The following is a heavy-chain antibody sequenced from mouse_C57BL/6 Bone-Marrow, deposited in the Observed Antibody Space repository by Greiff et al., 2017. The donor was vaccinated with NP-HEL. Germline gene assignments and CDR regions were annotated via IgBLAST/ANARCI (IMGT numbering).Heavy chain of an antibody. CDR3: ARRSDYYGNMDY. CDR1: GFTFSDYY. J-gene: IGHJ4*01. CDR2: ISNGGGST. V-gene: IGHV5-12*01. Sequence: DAKLVESGGGLVQPGGSLKLSCAASGFTFSDYYMYWVRQTPEKRLEWVAYISNGGGSTYYPDTVKGRFTISRDNAKNTLYLQMSRLKSEDTAMYYCARRSDYYGNMDYWGQGTSVTVSS. D-gene: IGHD1-1*01.